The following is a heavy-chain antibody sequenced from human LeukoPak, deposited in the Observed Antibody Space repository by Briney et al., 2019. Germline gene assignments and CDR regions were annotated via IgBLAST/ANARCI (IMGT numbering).Heavy chain of an antibody. J-gene: IGHJ4*02. CDR2: FDPEDGET. D-gene: IGHD3-10*01. CDR1: GYTLTELS. CDR3: ARGRGRYYGSEIDY. V-gene: IGHV1-24*01. Sequence: GASVKVSCKVSGYTLTELSMHWVRQAPGKGPEWMGGFDPEDGETIYAQKFQGRVTMTRDTSISTAYMELSRLRSDDTAVYYCARGRGRYYGSEIDYWGQGTLVTVSS.